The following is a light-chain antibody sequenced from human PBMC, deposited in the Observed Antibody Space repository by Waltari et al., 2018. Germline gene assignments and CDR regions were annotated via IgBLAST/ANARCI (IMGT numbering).Light chain of an antibody. CDR2: RDN. J-gene: IGLJ3*02. V-gene: IGLV1-44*01. CDR1: DSNIGGNF. Sequence: QSVLTQSPSASGTPGQRATISCSGSDSNIGGNFVHWYQQFTGTAPKLLIHRDNQRPSGVPDRFSGSKSGTSASLAISGLQSEDEALDFCAVWDDSLNGWVFGGGTKVTVL. CDR3: AVWDDSLNGWV.